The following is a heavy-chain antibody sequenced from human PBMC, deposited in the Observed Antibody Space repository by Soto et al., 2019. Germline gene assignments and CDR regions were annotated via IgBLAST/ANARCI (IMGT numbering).Heavy chain of an antibody. V-gene: IGHV3-30*18. J-gene: IGHJ4*02. CDR1: GFTFSSYG. CDR3: ANSAYCRGGSCYPSDY. D-gene: IGHD2-15*01. CDR2: ISYDGSNK. Sequence: QVQLVESGGGVVQPGRSLRLSCAASGFTFSSYGMHWVRQAPGKGLEGVGVISYDGSNKYYEDSVKGRFTISRNNSKNTLYRQQNSRRDEDTAVYYCANSAYCRGGSCYPSDYWGQGTLVTVSS.